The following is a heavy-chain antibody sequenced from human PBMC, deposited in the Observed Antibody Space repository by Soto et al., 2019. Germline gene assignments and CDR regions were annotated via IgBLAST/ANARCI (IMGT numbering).Heavy chain of an antibody. CDR3: ARVPYYSGSGSYYDNWFDP. D-gene: IGHD3-10*01. CDR1: GGTFSSYA. V-gene: IGHV1-69*01. Sequence: QVQLVQSGAEVKKPGSSVKVSCKASGGTFSSYAISWVRQAPGQGLEWMGGIIPIFGTANYAQKFQGRVTITADESTSTAYMGLSSLRSEDTAVYYCARVPYYSGSGSYYDNWFDPWGQGTLVTVSS. CDR2: IIPIFGTA. J-gene: IGHJ5*02.